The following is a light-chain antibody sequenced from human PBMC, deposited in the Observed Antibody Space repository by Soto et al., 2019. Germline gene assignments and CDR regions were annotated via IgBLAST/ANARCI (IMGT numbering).Light chain of an antibody. CDR3: SSYTSSSPYV. CDR1: SSDVGGYNF. V-gene: IGLV2-14*01. Sequence: QSALTQPASVSGSPGQSITISCTGTSSDVGGYNFVSWYQQHPGKAPKLMVYEVTNRPSGVSNRFSGSKSGNTASLTIAGLQAEDEGDYYCSSYTSSSPYVFGTGTKLTVL. J-gene: IGLJ1*01. CDR2: EVT.